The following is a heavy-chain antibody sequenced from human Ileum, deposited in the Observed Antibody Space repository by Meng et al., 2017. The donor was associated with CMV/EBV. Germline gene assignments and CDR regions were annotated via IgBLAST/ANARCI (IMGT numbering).Heavy chain of an antibody. CDR3: ANTLTTPYYFDH. D-gene: IGHD1-1*01. CDR1: GVSTSNYY. Sequence: GSLRPSCTVSGVSTSNYYWSWTRQSPGKGLEWIGYIYHSGSTNYNPSLKGRVTISVDTSTGQVSLNLHSVTAADTAVYYCANTLTTPYYFDHWGRGTPVTVSS. J-gene: IGHJ4*02. CDR2: IYHSGST. V-gene: IGHV4-59*01.